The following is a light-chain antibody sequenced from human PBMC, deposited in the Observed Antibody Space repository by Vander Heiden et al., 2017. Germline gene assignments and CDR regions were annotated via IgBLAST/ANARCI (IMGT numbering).Light chain of an antibody. CDR2: GAF. CDR3: QQYSERPLT. CDR1: QSLGSN. Sequence: EIVMTQSPATLSVSPGDSATFSCRASQSLGSNLGSNVAWYQQKPGQSPRLLIYGAFTRATGIPASFSGSGSGTEFTLTISSLQSEDFAVYYCQQYSERPLTFGGGTKVEIK. V-gene: IGKV3-15*01. J-gene: IGKJ4*01.